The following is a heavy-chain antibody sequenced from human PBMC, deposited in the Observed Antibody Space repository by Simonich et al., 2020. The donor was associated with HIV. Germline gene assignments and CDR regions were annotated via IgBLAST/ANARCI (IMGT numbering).Heavy chain of an antibody. CDR2: SSAYKGNT. Sequence: QVQLVQSGAEVKKPGASVKVSCKASGYTFTSYGISWVRQAPGQGLEWMGWSSAYKGNTNDEQKLKGRVTMTTDTSTSTAYMELGSLRSDDTAVYYCARVTGTADDAFDIWGQGTMVTVSS. V-gene: IGHV1-18*01. CDR3: ARVTGTADDAFDI. J-gene: IGHJ3*02. CDR1: GYTFTSYG. D-gene: IGHD1-7*01.